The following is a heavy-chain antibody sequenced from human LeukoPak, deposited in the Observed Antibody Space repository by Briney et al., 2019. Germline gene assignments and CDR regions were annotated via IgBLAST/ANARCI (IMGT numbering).Heavy chain of an antibody. CDR2: ISAYNGNT. Sequence: AGSLRLSSAASGFIFSSYGISWVLQAPPQGLEWIGWISAYNGNTNYAQKRQGRVTMTTDTYTSTAYMELRSLRSDGTAVYYCARVVRGVFDYWSQGTLVTVS. CDR1: GFIFSSYG. D-gene: IGHD3-10*01. CDR3: ARVVRGVFDY. V-gene: IGHV1-18*01. J-gene: IGHJ4*02.